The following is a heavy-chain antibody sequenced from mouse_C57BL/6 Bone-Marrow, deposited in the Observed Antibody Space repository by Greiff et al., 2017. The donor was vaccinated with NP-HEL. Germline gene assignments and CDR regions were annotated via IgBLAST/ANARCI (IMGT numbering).Heavy chain of an antibody. CDR3: ARHESNYWYFDV. D-gene: IGHD1-3*01. V-gene: IGHV5-6*01. J-gene: IGHJ1*03. CDR1: GFTFSSYG. Sequence: EVQLQQSGGDLVKPGGSPKLSCAASGFTFSSYGMSWVRQTPDKRLEWVATISSGGSYTYYPDSVKGRFTISRDNAKNTLYLQMSSLKSEDTAMYYCARHESNYWYFDVWGTGTTVTVSS. CDR2: ISSGGSYT.